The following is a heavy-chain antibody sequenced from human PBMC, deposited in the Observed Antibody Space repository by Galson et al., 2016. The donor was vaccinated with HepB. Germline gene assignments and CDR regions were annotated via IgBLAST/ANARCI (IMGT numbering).Heavy chain of an antibody. CDR2: VFDSGRT. CDR1: GASVSSESYY. D-gene: IGHD6-13*01. Sequence: ETLSLTCSVSGASVSSESYYWNWIRQPPGKGLEWIGYVFDSGRTNYNPSLKSRATISVDTSSNQFSLKLSFVTAADPAMYYCAREYTSSWSATYYYGMGVWGQGTTVTVSS. J-gene: IGHJ6*02. CDR3: AREYTSSWSATYYYGMGV. V-gene: IGHV4-61*01.